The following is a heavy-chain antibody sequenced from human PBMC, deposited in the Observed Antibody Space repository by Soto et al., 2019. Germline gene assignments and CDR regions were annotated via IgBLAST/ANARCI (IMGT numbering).Heavy chain of an antibody. CDR3: GKERHVAVADKH. Sequence: PGGSLRLSCAASGFTFSSYGMHWVRQAPGKGLEWVAVISYDGSNKYYADSVKGRFTISRDNSKNTLYLQMNSLRAEDTAVYYCGKERHVAVADKHGGQGPLVTVPS. CDR1: GFTFSSYG. J-gene: IGHJ4*02. D-gene: IGHD6-19*01. CDR2: ISYDGSNK. V-gene: IGHV3-30*18.